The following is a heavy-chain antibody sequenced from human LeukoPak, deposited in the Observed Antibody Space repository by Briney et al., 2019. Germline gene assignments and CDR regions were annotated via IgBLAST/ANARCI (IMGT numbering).Heavy chain of an antibody. Sequence: SETLSLTCAVHDGSFTSIYWSWIRQPPGRGLEGIGEITHSGSTNYNPSLKRLVTISLDTSKNQFSLKLNSVTAADAAVYYCARYTMAAAPRFDNWGQGTLVAVSS. CDR1: DGSFTSIY. D-gene: IGHD3-10*01. J-gene: IGHJ4*02. V-gene: IGHV4-34*01. CDR3: ARYTMAAAPRFDN. CDR2: ITHSGST.